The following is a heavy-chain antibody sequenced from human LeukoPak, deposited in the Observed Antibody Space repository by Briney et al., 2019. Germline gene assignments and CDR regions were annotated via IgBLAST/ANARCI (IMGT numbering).Heavy chain of an antibody. J-gene: IGHJ4*02. Sequence: GASVKVSFKASGSTFTYYYIHWVRHAPGQGPEWMEWIKSNTGSTNYDQAFQVRVPLTQDTSISTASMELSRLESDDTAVFYCARGRWLQLWGDYWGQGTPLTVSS. D-gene: IGHD5-18*01. V-gene: IGHV1-2*02. CDR3: ARGRWLQLWGDY. CDR1: GSTFTYYY. CDR2: IKSNTGST.